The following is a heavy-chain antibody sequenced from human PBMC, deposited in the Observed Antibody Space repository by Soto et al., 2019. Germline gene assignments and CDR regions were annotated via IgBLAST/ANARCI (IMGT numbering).Heavy chain of an antibody. J-gene: IGHJ3*01. CDR3: ARDRRDSVADRRSFDV. CDR1: GYSFTTYG. V-gene: IGHV1-18*01. Sequence: QVQLVQSGAEVMKPGASVRVSCKASGYSFTTYGISWVRQAPGQGLEYMGWISVYNGDTNYAQKLQGRVTMTTDTSTSTAYMELRSLRSDDTAIYSCARDRRDSVADRRSFDVWGQGTMVTVSS. D-gene: IGHD1-26*01. CDR2: ISVYNGDT.